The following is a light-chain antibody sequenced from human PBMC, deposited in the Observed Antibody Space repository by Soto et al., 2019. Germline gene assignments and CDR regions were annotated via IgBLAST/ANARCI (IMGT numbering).Light chain of an antibody. Sequence: QSALTQPRSVSGSPGQSVTISCTGTSSDVGGYNYVSWYQQHPGKAPKLMIYDVSKRPSGAPDRFSGSKSGNTASLTISGLQAEDEADYYCCSYAGSYTFEIGGGTKVTVL. CDR3: CSYAGSYTFE. V-gene: IGLV2-11*01. CDR1: SSDVGGYNY. J-gene: IGLJ2*01. CDR2: DVS.